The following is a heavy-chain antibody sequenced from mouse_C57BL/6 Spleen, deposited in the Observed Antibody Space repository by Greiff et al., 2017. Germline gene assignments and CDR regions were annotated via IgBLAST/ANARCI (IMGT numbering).Heavy chain of an antibody. J-gene: IGHJ1*03. D-gene: IGHD1-1*01. CDR3: ARDAITTVGYCDV. CDR2: INPNNGGT. V-gene: IGHV1-18*01. CDR1: GYTFTDYN. Sequence: EVQLQQSGPELVKPGASVKIPCKASGYTFTDYNMDWVKQSHGKSLEWIGDINPNNGGTIYNQKFKGKATLTVDTSSSPAYMELRSLTSEDTAVDYGARDAITTVGYCDVWGTGTTGTVAS.